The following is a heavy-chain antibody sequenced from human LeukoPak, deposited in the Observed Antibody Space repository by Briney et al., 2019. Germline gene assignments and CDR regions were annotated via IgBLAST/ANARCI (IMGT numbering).Heavy chain of an antibody. CDR2: INHSGST. D-gene: IGHD2-15*01. J-gene: IGHJ4*02. Sequence: SGTLPLTCAVHGGSFSGYYWSWIRQPPGKGLEWIGEINHSGSTNYNPSLKSRVTISVDTSKNQFSLKLSSVTAADTAVYYCARGEGSFDYWGQGTLVTVSS. V-gene: IGHV4-34*01. CDR3: ARGEGSFDY. CDR1: GGSFSGYY.